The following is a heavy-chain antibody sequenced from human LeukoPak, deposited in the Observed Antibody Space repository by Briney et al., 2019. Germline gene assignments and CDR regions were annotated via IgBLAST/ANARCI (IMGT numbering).Heavy chain of an antibody. V-gene: IGHV1-69*13. Sequence: SVKVSCKASGNSISNFAVSWVRQAPGQGFEWMGGIIPIFGTADYAQRFQGRVKITADESTSTAYMELSSLRSEDTAVYYCARARAVSFGDYYYYSMDVWGQGTRVTVSS. CDR2: IIPIFGTA. CDR1: GNSISNFA. CDR3: ARARAVSFGDYYYYSMDV. J-gene: IGHJ6*02. D-gene: IGHD3-16*01.